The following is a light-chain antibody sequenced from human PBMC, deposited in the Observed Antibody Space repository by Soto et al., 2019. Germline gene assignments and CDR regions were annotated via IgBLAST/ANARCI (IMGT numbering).Light chain of an antibody. V-gene: IGLV2-23*01. J-gene: IGLJ3*02. CDR3: CSLTNGATYV. CDR2: DAS. CDR1: NSDVGSHNF. Sequence: QSALTQPASVSGSPGQSITISCTGTNSDVGSHNFVSWYQQYPGKAPKLLIYDASKRPSGLSNRFSGSKSGNTASLTISGLQAEDEADYYCCSLTNGATYVFGGGTQLTVL.